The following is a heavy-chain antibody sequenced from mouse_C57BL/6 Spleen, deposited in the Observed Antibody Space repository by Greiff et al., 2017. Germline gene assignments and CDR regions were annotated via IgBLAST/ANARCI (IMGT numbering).Heavy chain of an antibody. J-gene: IGHJ4*01. CDR2: ISSGGSYT. V-gene: IGHV5-6*01. D-gene: IGHD3-2*02. CDR1: GFTFSSYG. CDR3: ARVDSSGYEDYAMDY. Sequence: EVKVVESGGDLVKPGGSLKLSCAASGFTFSSYGMSWVRQTPDKRLEWVATISSGGSYTYYPDSVKGRFTISRDNAKNTLYLQMSSLKSEDTAMYYCARVDSSGYEDYAMDYWGQGTSVTVSS.